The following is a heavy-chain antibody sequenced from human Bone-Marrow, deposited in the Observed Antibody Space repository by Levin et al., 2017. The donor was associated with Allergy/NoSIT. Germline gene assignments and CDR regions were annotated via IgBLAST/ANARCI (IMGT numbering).Heavy chain of an antibody. V-gene: IGHV4-59*01. Sequence: SQTLSLTCTVSGGSIRSYYWSWIRQPPGKGLEWIGYIYYSGSTNYNPSLKSRVTISVDTSKNQFSLKLSSVTAADTAVYYCASGESDTAMVTFRYWGQGTLVTVSS. CDR3: ASGESDTAMVTFRY. CDR2: IYYSGST. J-gene: IGHJ4*02. D-gene: IGHD5-18*01. CDR1: GGSIRSYY.